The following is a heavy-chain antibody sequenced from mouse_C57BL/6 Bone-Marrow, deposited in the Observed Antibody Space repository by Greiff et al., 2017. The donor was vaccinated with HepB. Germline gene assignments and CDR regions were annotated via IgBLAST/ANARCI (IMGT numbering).Heavy chain of an antibody. CDR2: IYPRSGNT. J-gene: IGHJ4*01. V-gene: IGHV1-81*01. CDR1: GYTFTSYG. Sequence: QVQLQQSGAELARPGASVKLSCKASGYTFTSYGISWVKQRTGQGLEWIGEIYPRSGNTYYNEKFKGEATLTADKSSSTAYMELRSLTSEDSAVYFCARGAYGSSEEGYAMDYWGQGTSVTVSS. D-gene: IGHD1-1*01. CDR3: ARGAYGSSEEGYAMDY.